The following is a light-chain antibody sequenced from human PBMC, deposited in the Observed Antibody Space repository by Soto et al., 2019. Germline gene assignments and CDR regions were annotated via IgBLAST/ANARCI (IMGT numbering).Light chain of an antibody. CDR2: AAS. Sequence: VIRQSPAPLSVSPGEGATLSCRASQGIGDTLAWYQHKPGQAPRLLIYAASKRATGIPATFSGSGSGTNFTLTISSLEPEDFAVYYCQQRRSWQVTFGQGTRLEIK. CDR1: QGIGDT. J-gene: IGKJ5*01. V-gene: IGKV3D-11*01. CDR3: QQRRSWQVT.